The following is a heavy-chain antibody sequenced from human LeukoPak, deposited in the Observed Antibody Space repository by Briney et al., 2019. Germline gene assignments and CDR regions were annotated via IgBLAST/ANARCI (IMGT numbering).Heavy chain of an antibody. V-gene: IGHV1-18*01. D-gene: IGHD3-22*01. J-gene: IGHJ4*02. Sequence: ASVKVSCKASGYTFTSYGISWVRQAPGQGLEWVGWISAYNGNTNYAQKFQGRVTMTTDTSTSTAYMELRSLRSDDTAVYYCARDTYYYDSSGHPDYWGQGTLVIVSS. CDR1: GYTFTSYG. CDR3: ARDTYYYDSSGHPDY. CDR2: ISAYNGNT.